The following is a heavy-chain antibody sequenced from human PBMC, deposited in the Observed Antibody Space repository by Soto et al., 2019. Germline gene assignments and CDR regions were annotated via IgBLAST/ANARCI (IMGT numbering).Heavy chain of an antibody. Sequence: QVQLVQSGAEVKEPGASVKVSCKASGYTFSGYHIHWVRQAPGQGLEWMGWINTNNGDTKYAQKVRGWVTMTRDTSINTAYVEMSRLRSDDTAVYYCARWVGASNWFDPWGQGTLVTVSS. D-gene: IGHD1-26*01. CDR3: ARWVGASNWFDP. CDR2: INTNNGDT. J-gene: IGHJ5*01. CDR1: GYTFSGYH. V-gene: IGHV1-2*04.